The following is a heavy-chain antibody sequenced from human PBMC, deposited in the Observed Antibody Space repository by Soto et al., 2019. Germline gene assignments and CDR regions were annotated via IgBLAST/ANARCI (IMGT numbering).Heavy chain of an antibody. CDR1: GLSFTGYY. V-gene: IGHV1-2*02. D-gene: IGHD2-2*01. J-gene: IGHJ4*02. CDR2: INPNSGGT. Sequence: ASVKVSCKASGLSFTGYYMHWVRQVPGQGLEGMGWINPNSGGTNYAQNFQGRVTMSRDTSISTAYMELSRLRSDDTAVYYCARDIVVVPAAPAWFDDWGQGTLVTVSS. CDR3: ARDIVVVPAAPAWFDD.